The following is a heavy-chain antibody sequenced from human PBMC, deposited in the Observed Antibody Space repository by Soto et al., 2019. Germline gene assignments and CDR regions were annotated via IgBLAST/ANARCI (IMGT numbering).Heavy chain of an antibody. CDR3: AKDSLPLISVWSWMDYYGMDV. CDR2: ISGSGGST. J-gene: IGHJ6*02. CDR1: GFTFSSYA. Sequence: GGSLRLSCAASGFTFSSYATSWVRQAPGKGLEWVSAISGSGGSTYYADSVKGRFTISRDNSKNTLYLQMNSLRAEDTAVYYCAKDSLPLISVWSWMDYYGMDVWGQGTTVTVSS. V-gene: IGHV3-23*01. D-gene: IGHD6-19*01.